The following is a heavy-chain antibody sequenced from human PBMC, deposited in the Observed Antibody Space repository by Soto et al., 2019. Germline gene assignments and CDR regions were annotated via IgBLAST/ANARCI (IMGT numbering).Heavy chain of an antibody. V-gene: IGHV3-33*08. CDR2: MHTGGNEK. CDR3: ARDADTTGHYSHFDL. D-gene: IGHD3-9*01. CDR1: GFTFSYYG. J-gene: IGHJ4*02. Sequence: QVQLVESGGGVVQPGGSLRLSCAASGFTFSYYGLHWVRQAPGKGLEWVAVMHTGGNEKYYVDSVKGRFTVSRDDSRNMVYLEMSGLRAEDTAEYFCARDADTTGHYSHFDLWGRGALVAVSP.